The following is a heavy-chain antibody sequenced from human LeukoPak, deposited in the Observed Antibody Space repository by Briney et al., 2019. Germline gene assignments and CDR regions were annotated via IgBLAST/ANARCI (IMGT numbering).Heavy chain of an antibody. CDR2: IKQDGSEK. CDR3: ARVPARYGGELDY. D-gene: IGHD4-23*01. V-gene: IGHV3-7*01. Sequence: GGSLSLSCAASGFTFSSYWMSWVRQAPGKGLEWVANIKQDGSEKYYVDSVKGRFTISRDNAKNSLYLQMNSLRAEDTAVYYCARVPARYGGELDYWGQGTLVTVSS. CDR1: GFTFSSYW. J-gene: IGHJ4*02.